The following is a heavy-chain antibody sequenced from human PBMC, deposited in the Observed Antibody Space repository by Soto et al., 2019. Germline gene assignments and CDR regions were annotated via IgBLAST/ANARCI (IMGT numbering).Heavy chain of an antibody. V-gene: IGHV3-21*01. Sequence: EVQLVESGGGLVKPGGSLRLSCAGSGITFGSYTINWVRHAPGKGLEWVASISSSGSYTYYADSVKGRFTISRDNAKTSVFLEMSSLRVEDTAVYYGARYRCPNGVCYFRHGGQGTPVTVSS. CDR3: ARYRCPNGVCYFRH. CDR1: GITFGSYT. D-gene: IGHD2-8*01. CDR2: ISSSGSYT. J-gene: IGHJ4*02.